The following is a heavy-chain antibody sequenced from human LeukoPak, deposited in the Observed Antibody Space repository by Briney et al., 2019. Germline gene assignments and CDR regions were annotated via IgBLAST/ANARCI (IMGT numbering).Heavy chain of an antibody. Sequence: ASVKVSCKASGYTFTSYDSNWVRQATGQGLEWMGWMNPNSGNTGYAQKFQGRVTFTRNTSISTAYMELSSLRSEDTAVYYCARDRSEDSGSYQLMDCWGQGTLVTVSS. D-gene: IGHD1-26*01. CDR2: MNPNSGNT. J-gene: IGHJ4*02. CDR3: ARDRSEDSGSYQLMDC. CDR1: GYTFTSYD. V-gene: IGHV1-8*01.